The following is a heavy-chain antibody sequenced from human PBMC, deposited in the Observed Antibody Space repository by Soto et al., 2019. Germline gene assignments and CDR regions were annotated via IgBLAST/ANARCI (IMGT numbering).Heavy chain of an antibody. CDR2: IYYSGSP. D-gene: IGHD4-17*01. CDR3: ARDHYGDCSNTPV. J-gene: IGHJ4*02. V-gene: IGHV4-61*01. Sequence: PSETLSLTCSVSVGSVSSRTYYLSWIRQSPEKALEWIGNIYYSGSPNYNPSLRSRVTISIDTSKNLFSLRLTSVTAADTAIYYGARDHYGDCSNTPVWGQGTLVTVSS. CDR1: VGSVSSRTYY.